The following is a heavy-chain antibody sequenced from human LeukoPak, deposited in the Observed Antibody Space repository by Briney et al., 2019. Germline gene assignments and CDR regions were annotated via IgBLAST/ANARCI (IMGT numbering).Heavy chain of an antibody. CDR3: GKGPGYSVYDNLPHH. CDR1: GFTVSSSY. V-gene: IGHV3-30*18. D-gene: IGHD5/OR15-5a*01. CDR2: ISDDGGNL. Sequence: GGSLRLSCAASGFTVSSSYMSWVRQAPGKGLEWVAVISDDGGNLHYADSVKGRFTISRDNSKNTLILHMNSLRAEDTAVYYCGKGPGYSVYDNLPHHWGQGTLVTVSS. J-gene: IGHJ5*02.